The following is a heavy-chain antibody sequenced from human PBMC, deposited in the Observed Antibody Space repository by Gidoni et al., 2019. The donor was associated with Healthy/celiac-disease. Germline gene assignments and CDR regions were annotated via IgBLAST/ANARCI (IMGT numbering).Heavy chain of an antibody. Sequence: EVPLVESGGGLVKPGGSLRLSCAASGFTFSSYSMNWVRQAPGKGLEWVSSISSSSSYIYYADSVKGRFTISRDNAKNSLYLQMNSLRAEDTAVYYCARTAIPSFYFDYWGQGTLVTVSS. J-gene: IGHJ4*02. CDR1: GFTFSSYS. CDR3: ARTAIPSFYFDY. CDR2: ISSSSSYI. V-gene: IGHV3-21*01. D-gene: IGHD2-2*02.